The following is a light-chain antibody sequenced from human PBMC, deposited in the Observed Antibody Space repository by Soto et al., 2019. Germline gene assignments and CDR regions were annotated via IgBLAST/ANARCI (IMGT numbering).Light chain of an antibody. V-gene: IGLV1-47*01. CDR2: KND. CDR1: SSNIGNNY. Sequence: QSVLTQPPSASGTPGQRVTISCSGSSSNIGNNYVYWYRQLPGTAPKLLIYKNDQRASGVPDRFSGSKPGTSASLAISGLRSEDEADYYCLAWDIISAWVFGGGTKLTVL. CDR3: LAWDIISAWV. J-gene: IGLJ3*02.